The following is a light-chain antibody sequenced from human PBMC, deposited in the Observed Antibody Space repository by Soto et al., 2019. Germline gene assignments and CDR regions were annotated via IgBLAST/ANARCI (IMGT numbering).Light chain of an antibody. CDR3: QHSYSSPT. CDR2: ATS. J-gene: IGKJ2*01. Sequence: DIQMTQSPSSLSASIGDRVTITCRASQRIRTSLNWYQHKPGKAPKLLIYATSNLQSGVPSRFSGSGSGTDFTLTISSLQPEDFATYYCQHSYSSPTFGQGTKVDIK. CDR1: QRIRTS. V-gene: IGKV1-39*01.